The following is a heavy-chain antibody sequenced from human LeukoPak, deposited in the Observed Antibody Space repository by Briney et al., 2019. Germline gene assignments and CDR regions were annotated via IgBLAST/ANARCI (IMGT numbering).Heavy chain of an antibody. Sequence: SETLSLTCTVSGGSISSHYWIWIRQPPGKGLEWIGYIYYSGSTNYNPSLKSRVTISVDTSKNQFSLKLSSVTAADTAVYYCARVGGRGDMDVWGKGTTVTVSS. D-gene: IGHD2-15*01. CDR1: GGSISSHY. V-gene: IGHV4-59*11. J-gene: IGHJ6*03. CDR2: IYYSGST. CDR3: ARVGGRGDMDV.